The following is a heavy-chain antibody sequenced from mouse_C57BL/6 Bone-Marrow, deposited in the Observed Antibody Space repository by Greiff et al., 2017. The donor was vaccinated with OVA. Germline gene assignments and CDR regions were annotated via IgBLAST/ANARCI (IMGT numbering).Heavy chain of an antibody. Sequence: QVQLQQPGAELVKPGASVKLSCKASGYTFTSYWMPWVKQRPGQGLEWIGEIDPSDSYTNYNQKFKGKATLTVDTSSSTAYMQLSSLTSEDSAVYYCASDNWDWFAYWGQGTLVTVSA. V-gene: IGHV1-50*01. J-gene: IGHJ3*01. CDR1: GYTFTSYW. CDR3: ASDNWDWFAY. CDR2: IDPSDSYT. D-gene: IGHD4-1*02.